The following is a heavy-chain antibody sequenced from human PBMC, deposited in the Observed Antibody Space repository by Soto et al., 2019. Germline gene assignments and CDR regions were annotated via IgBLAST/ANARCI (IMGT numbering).Heavy chain of an antibody. Sequence: SETLSLTCAVYGGSFSGYYWSWIRQPPGKGLEWIGEINHSGSTNYNPSLKSRVTISVDTSKNQFSLKLSSVTAADTAVYYCARGNELGYCSSTSCYDWFDPWGQGTLVT. CDR1: GGSFSGYY. D-gene: IGHD2-2*01. CDR3: ARGNELGYCSSTSCYDWFDP. V-gene: IGHV4-34*01. CDR2: INHSGST. J-gene: IGHJ5*02.